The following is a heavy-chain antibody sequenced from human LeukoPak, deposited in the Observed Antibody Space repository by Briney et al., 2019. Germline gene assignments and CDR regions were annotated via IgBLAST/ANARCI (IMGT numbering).Heavy chain of an antibody. CDR3: AREGTRDSYDI. V-gene: IGHV4-59*01. D-gene: IGHD3-9*01. J-gene: IGHJ4*02. CDR1: GGSISSYY. Sequence: SETLSLTCTVSGGSISSYYWSWIRQPPGKGLEWIGYIYYSGSTNYNPSLKSRVTISVETSKNQFSLKLSSVTAADTAVYYCAREGTRDSYDIWGQGTLVTVSS. CDR2: IYYSGST.